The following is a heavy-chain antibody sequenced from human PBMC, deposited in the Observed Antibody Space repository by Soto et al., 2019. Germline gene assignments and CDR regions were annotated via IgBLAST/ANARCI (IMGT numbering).Heavy chain of an antibody. CDR2: ISWNSGSI. D-gene: IGHD6-13*01. CDR1: GFTFSSYG. CDR3: AKDRIGIAAAGTSFDY. V-gene: IGHV3-9*01. J-gene: IGHJ4*02. Sequence: VQLVESGGGVVQPGRSLRLSCAASGFTFSSYGMHWVRQAPGKGLEWVAVISWNSGSIGYADSVKGRFTISRDNAKNSLYLQMNSLRAEDTALYYCAKDRIGIAAAGTSFDYWGQGTLVTVSS.